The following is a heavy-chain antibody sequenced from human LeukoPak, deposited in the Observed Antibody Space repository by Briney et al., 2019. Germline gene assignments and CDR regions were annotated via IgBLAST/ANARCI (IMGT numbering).Heavy chain of an antibody. J-gene: IGHJ4*02. CDR1: GFIFKNYA. V-gene: IGHV3-64*01. Sequence: GGSLRLSCAASGFIFKNYAMHWVRQAPGKGLEYVSSISSNGDSTYYANSVKGRFTTSRDNSKNMLYLQMGSLRAEGMAVYYCARRSPYYFDYWGQGTLVIVSS. CDR3: ARRSPYYFDY. CDR2: ISSNGDST.